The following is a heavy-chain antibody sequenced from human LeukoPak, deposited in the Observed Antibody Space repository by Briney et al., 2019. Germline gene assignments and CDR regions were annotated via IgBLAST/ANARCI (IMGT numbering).Heavy chain of an antibody. CDR2: ISAYNGYT. CDR1: GYTFANYG. V-gene: IGHV1-18*01. D-gene: IGHD6-13*01. Sequence: GASVKVSCKASGYTFANYGISWVRQAPGQGLEWMGWISAYNGYTNYAQNLQGRVTMTTDTSTSTAYMELRSLRSDDTAVYYCARGMGSSWYGVYYYYYMDVWGKGTTVTISS. J-gene: IGHJ6*03. CDR3: ARGMGSSWYGVYYYYYMDV.